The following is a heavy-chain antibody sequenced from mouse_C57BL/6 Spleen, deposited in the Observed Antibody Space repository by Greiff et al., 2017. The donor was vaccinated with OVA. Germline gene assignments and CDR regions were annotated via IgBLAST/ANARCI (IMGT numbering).Heavy chain of an antibody. CDR2: ISSGSSTI. D-gene: IGHD1-1*01. CDR3: ARPYGSSNYFDY. Sequence: EVKLMESGGGLVKPGGSLKLSCAASGFTFSDYGMHWVRQAPEKGLEWVAYISSGSSTIYYADTVKGRFTISRDNAKNTLFLQMTSLRSEDTAMYYCARPYGSSNYFDYWGQGTTLTVSS. CDR1: GFTFSDYG. J-gene: IGHJ2*01. V-gene: IGHV5-17*01.